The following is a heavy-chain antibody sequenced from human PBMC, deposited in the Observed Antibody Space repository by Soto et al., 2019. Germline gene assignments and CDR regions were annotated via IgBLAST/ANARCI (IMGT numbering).Heavy chain of an antibody. D-gene: IGHD3-22*01. V-gene: IGHV3-30-3*01. J-gene: IGHJ3*02. CDR2: ISYDGSNK. Sequence: GSLRLSCAASGFTFSSYAMHWVRQAPGKGLEWVAVISYDGSNKYYADSVKGRFTISRDNSKNTLYLQMNSLRAEDTAVYYCARIRHYYDSSGYYFKAYAFDIWGQGTMVTVSS. CDR3: ARIRHYYDSSGYYFKAYAFDI. CDR1: GFTFSSYA.